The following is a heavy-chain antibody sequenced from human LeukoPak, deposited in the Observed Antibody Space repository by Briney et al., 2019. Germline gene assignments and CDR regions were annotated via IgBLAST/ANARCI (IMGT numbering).Heavy chain of an antibody. CDR1: GFTFSSYA. J-gene: IGHJ4*02. D-gene: IGHD3-22*01. V-gene: IGHV3-23*01. CDR3: VKFITMIDYFDY. CDR2: ISGSGGST. Sequence: PGGSLRLSCAASGFTFSSYAMSWVRQAPGKGLEWVSAISGSGGSTYYADSVKGRFTISRDNSKNTLYLQMNSLRAEDTAVYYCVKFITMIDYFDYWGQGTLVTVSS.